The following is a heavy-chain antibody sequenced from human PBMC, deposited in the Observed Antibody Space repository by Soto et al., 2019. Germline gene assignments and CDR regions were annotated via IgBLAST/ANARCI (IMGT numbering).Heavy chain of an antibody. CDR3: AKWGIVVVPAANFDY. Sequence: PGGSLRLSCAASGFTFSSYAMSLVRQAPGKGLEWVSAISGSGGSTYYADSVKGRFTISRDNSKNTLYLQMNSLRAEDTAVYYCAKWGIVVVPAANFDYWGQGTLVTVSS. V-gene: IGHV3-23*01. CDR1: GFTFSSYA. J-gene: IGHJ4*02. D-gene: IGHD2-2*01. CDR2: ISGSGGST.